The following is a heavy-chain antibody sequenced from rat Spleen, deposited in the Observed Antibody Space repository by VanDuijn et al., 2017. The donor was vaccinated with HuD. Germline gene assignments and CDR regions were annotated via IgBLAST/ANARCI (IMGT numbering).Heavy chain of an antibody. CDR2: MWYDGDT. J-gene: IGHJ3*01. CDR1: GFSLTSYS. V-gene: IGHV2-63*01. D-gene: IGHD1-11*01. CDR3: TRSYGGYSQHWFAY. Sequence: VQLKESGPGLVQPSQTLSLTCTVSGFSLTSYSVSWVRQPSGKGPEWMGRMWYDGDTSYNSALKSRLSISRDTSKSQVFLKMNSLQTDDTAIYFCTRSYGGYSQHWFAYWGQGTLVTVSS.